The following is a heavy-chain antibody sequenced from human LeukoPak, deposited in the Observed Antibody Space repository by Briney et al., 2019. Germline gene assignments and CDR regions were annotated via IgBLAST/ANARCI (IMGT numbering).Heavy chain of an antibody. Sequence: SETLSLTCTVSGGSISSYYWSWIRQPPGKGLEWIGYIYYSGSTNYNPSLKSRVTISVDTSKNQFSLKLSSVTAADTAVYYCARARQQLAEFDYWGQGTLVTVSS. CDR2: IYYSGST. CDR1: GGSISSYY. D-gene: IGHD6-13*01. V-gene: IGHV4-59*01. CDR3: ARARQQLAEFDY. J-gene: IGHJ4*02.